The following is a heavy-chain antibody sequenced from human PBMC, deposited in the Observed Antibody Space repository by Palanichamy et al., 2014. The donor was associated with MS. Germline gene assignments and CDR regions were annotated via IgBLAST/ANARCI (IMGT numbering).Heavy chain of an antibody. J-gene: IGHJ6*02. CDR2: IDSDGNNI. D-gene: IGHD6-13*01. CDR1: GFTFSSYW. CDR3: ARVLAGGCMGV. Sequence: EVQLVESGGGVLQPGGSLRLSCAASGFTFSSYWMHWVRQASGKGLVWVSRIDSDGNNIQYAGSVKGRFTISRDNAKNTLYLQMNSLRVEDTAVYYCARVLAGGCMGVWGQGTTVTISS. V-gene: IGHV3-74*03.